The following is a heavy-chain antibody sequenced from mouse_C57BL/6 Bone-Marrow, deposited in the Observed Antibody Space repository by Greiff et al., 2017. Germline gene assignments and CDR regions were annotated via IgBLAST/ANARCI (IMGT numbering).Heavy chain of an antibody. CDR3: ARGYYGSSYDYAMDY. CDR2: IWSGGST. D-gene: IGHD1-1*01. J-gene: IGHJ4*01. V-gene: IGHV2-2*01. CDR1: GFSLTSYG. Sequence: VQLQQSGPGLVQPSQSLSITCTVSGFSLTSYGVHWVRQSPGKGLEWLGVIWSGGSTDYNAAFISRLSISKDNSKSQVSFKMNSLQADDTAIYYCARGYYGSSYDYAMDYWGQGTSVTVSS.